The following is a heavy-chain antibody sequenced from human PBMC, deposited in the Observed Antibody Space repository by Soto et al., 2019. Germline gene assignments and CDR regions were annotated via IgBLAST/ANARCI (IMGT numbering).Heavy chain of an antibody. J-gene: IGHJ6*02. V-gene: IGHV1-69*01. D-gene: IGHD6-6*01. Sequence: QVQLVQSGAEVKKPGSSVKVSCKASGGTFSSYAISWVRQAPGQGLEWMGGIIPIFGTANYAQKFQGRVTITADESTSTAYMELSSLRSEDTAVYYCARDRGDSSSSADYYYYYGRDVWGQGTTVTVSS. CDR3: ARDRGDSSSSADYYYYYGRDV. CDR1: GGTFSSYA. CDR2: IIPIFGTA.